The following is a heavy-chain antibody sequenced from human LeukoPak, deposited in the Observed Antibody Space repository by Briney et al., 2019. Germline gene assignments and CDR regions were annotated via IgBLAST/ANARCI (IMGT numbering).Heavy chain of an antibody. Sequence: AASVKVSCKASGYTFTSYGVSWVRQAPGQGLEWMGWISGYNGNTHYAQKLQGRVTVTTDTSTNTAFMELRSLRSDDTAVYYCARGSLRAFFDNWGQGTLVTVSS. D-gene: IGHD3-10*01. CDR1: GYTFTSYG. J-gene: IGHJ4*02. CDR2: ISGYNGNT. V-gene: IGHV1-18*01. CDR3: ARGSLRAFFDN.